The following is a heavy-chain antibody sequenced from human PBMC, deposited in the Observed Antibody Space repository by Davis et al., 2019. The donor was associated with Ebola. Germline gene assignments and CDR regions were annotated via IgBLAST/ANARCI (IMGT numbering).Heavy chain of an antibody. CDR3: ARDRPMTTVTTGWFDP. CDR2: ISAYNGNT. CDR1: GYTFTSYG. V-gene: IGHV1-18*04. Sequence: ASVKVSCKASGYTFTSYGISWVRQAPGQGLEWMGWISAYNGNTNYAQKLQGRVTMTTDTSTSTAYMELRSLRSDDTAVYYCARDRPMTTVTTGWFDPWGQGTLVTVSS. D-gene: IGHD4-17*01. J-gene: IGHJ5*02.